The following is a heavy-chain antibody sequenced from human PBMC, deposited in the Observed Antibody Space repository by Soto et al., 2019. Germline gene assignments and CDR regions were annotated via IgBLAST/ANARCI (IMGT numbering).Heavy chain of an antibody. J-gene: IGHJ1*01. D-gene: IGHD3-10*01. CDR1: GFTFSSYW. CDR2: INSDGSST. V-gene: IGHV3-74*01. CDR3: ARPTMATAYLRD. Sequence: EVQLVESGGGLVQPGGSLRLSCAASGFTFSSYWMHWVRQAPGKGLVWVSRINSDGSSTSYADSVKGRFTISRDNAKNTLYLQMTSLRPEDTAVYYSARPTMATAYLRDWSQGTLVTVSS.